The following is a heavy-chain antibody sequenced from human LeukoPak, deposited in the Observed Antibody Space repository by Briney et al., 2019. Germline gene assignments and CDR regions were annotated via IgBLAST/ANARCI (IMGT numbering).Heavy chain of an antibody. V-gene: IGHV3-23*01. CDR2: LSGGGDSR. J-gene: IGHJ4*02. D-gene: IGHD3-10*01. Sequence: GGSLRLSCAASGFAFSNYAMSWVRQAPGKGLEWVSSLSGGGDSRYYADSVTGRFTISRDNSKNTLYLQMNSLRAEDTVVYYCAKAVRSMVTGGGYFDSWGQGTLVTVSS. CDR1: GFAFSNYA. CDR3: AKAVRSMVTGGGYFDS.